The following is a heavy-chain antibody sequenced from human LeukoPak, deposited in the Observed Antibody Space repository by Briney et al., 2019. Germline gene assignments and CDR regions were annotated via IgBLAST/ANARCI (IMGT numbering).Heavy chain of an antibody. V-gene: IGHV4-38-2*02. CDR1: GYSISSGYY. Sequence: SETLSLTCTVSGYSISSGYYWGWIRQPPGKGLEWIGSIYHSGSTYYNPPLKSRVTISVDTSKNQFSLKLSSVTAADTAVYYCARAQLELGEDNWFDPWGQGTLVTVSS. J-gene: IGHJ5*02. D-gene: IGHD1-1*01. CDR3: ARAQLELGEDNWFDP. CDR2: IYHSGST.